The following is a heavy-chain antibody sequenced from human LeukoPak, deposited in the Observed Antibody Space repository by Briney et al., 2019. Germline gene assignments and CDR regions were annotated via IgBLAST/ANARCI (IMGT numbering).Heavy chain of an antibody. CDR1: GGSFSGYY. J-gene: IGHJ5*02. Sequence: PSETLSLTCAVYGGSFSGYYWSWIRQPPGKGLEWIGEINHSGSTNYNPSLKSRVTISVDTSKNQFSLKLSSVTAADTAVYYCARAIFYDSSGYYYVRWFDPWGQGTLVTVSS. CDR2: INHSGST. CDR3: ARAIFYDSSGYYYVRWFDP. V-gene: IGHV4-34*01. D-gene: IGHD3-22*01.